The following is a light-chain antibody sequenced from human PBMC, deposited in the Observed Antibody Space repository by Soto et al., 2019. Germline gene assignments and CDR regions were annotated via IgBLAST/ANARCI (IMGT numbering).Light chain of an antibody. CDR2: WAS. CDR1: QSASSSY. CDR3: QHYGSSPET. Sequence: EFVLKQSPGTLSLSPGERVTLXXRARQSASSSYLAWYQQKPGKAPRXXIYWASSRATGIPDRFSGGGSGTDFTLTSSRLEPEDFAVYYCQHYGSSPETFGQGTKVDIK. J-gene: IGKJ1*01. V-gene: IGKV3-20*01.